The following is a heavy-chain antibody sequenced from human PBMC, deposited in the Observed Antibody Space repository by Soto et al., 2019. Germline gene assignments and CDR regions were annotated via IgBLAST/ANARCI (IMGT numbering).Heavy chain of an antibody. Sequence: PSDPLSRTYSISGCAISVFYWSWIRQPPGVRLEWIGYIDYYGSNNHNPSLKSRVTISVDTSKKQFSLNLGSVTAADTAIYYCARYFDWPSGFDIWGQGTMVTVSS. CDR3: ARYFDWPSGFDI. V-gene: IGHV4-59*01. D-gene: IGHD3-9*01. CDR2: IDYYGSN. J-gene: IGHJ3*02. CDR1: GCAISVFY.